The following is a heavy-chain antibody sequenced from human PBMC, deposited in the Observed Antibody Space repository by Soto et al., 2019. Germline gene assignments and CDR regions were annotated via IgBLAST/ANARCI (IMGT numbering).Heavy chain of an antibody. J-gene: IGHJ4*02. CDR2: IFYSGTT. Sequence: SETLSLTCTVSGGSISSPSYNWGWVRQPPGKGPEWIGTIFYSGTTQYNPSLRSRLAMSVDTSKSQVSLTLTSVTAADTAVYYCTTLASGHFDSWGRGAQVTVSS. CDR1: GGSISSPSYN. CDR3: TTLASGHFDS. D-gene: IGHD2-8*02. V-gene: IGHV4-39*01.